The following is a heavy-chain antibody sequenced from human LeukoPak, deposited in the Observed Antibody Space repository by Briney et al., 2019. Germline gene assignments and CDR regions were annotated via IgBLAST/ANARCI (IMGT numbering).Heavy chain of an antibody. CDR2: MNPNSGNT. Sequence: ASVRVSCKASAYTFTSYNINWVRQATGQGLEWMGWMNPNSGNTGYAQKFQGRVTMTRNTSISTAYMELSSLTSEDTAVYYCARDGSGSYYDRGWFDPWGQGTLVTVSS. J-gene: IGHJ5*02. D-gene: IGHD3-10*01. CDR1: AYTFTSYN. V-gene: IGHV1-8*01. CDR3: ARDGSGSYYDRGWFDP.